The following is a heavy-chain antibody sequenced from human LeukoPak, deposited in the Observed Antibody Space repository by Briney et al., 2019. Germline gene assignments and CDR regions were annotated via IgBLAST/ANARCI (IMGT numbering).Heavy chain of an antibody. J-gene: IGHJ6*03. D-gene: IGHD2-8*01. CDR2: IYSGGST. CDR1: GFTVSGNY. CDR3: ARDRFSVLYQNSVHYYSYMDV. V-gene: IGHV3-53*01. Sequence: GGSLRLSCAASGFTVSGNYISWGRQAPGKGLEWVSVIYSGGSTYYAASVKGRFTISRDNSKNTLYLQMNSLRAEDTAVYYCARDRFSVLYQNSVHYYSYMDVCGKGTTVTVSS.